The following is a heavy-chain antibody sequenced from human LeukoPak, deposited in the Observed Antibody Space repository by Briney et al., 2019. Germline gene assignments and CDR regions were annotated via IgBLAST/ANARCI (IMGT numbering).Heavy chain of an antibody. V-gene: IGHV1-46*01. D-gene: IGHD5-12*01. CDR3: ARSRVEYSGYAGGDY. Sequence: ASVKVSCKASGYTFTTYYMHWVRQAPGEGLEWMGIINPSGDSTTYAQKFQGRITMTRDTSTSTVYMELSRLRSDDTAVYYCARSRVEYSGYAGGDYWGQGTLVTVSS. CDR1: GYTFTTYY. CDR2: INPSGDST. J-gene: IGHJ4*02.